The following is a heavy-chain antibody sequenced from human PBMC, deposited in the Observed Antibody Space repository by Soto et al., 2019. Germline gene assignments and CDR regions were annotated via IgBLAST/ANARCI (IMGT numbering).Heavy chain of an antibody. CDR2: ISSSDGTT. Sequence: KGLEWFSAISSSDGTTYYADSVKGRFTISRDNVKNTVDLQMNSLRAEDTAVYHCATKNEYCSGGPCSYPAFWG. V-gene: IGHV3-23*01. CDR3: ATKNEYCSGGPCSYPAF. J-gene: IGHJ6*03. D-gene: IGHD2-15*01.